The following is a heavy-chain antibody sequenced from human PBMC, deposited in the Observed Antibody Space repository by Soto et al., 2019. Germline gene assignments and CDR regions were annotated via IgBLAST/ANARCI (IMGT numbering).Heavy chain of an antibody. CDR1: GFSLSNARMG. CDR2: IFSNDEK. CDR3: ARMCVRAARPALLWYFDL. Sequence: QVTLKESGPVLVKPTETLTLTCTVSGFSLSNARMGVSWIRQPPGKALEWLAHIFSNDEKSYSTSLKSRLTINKDTSKSPVVLTITNMDPVDTATYYCARMCVRAARPALLWYFDLWGRGTLVTVSS. D-gene: IGHD6-6*01. V-gene: IGHV2-26*01. J-gene: IGHJ2*01.